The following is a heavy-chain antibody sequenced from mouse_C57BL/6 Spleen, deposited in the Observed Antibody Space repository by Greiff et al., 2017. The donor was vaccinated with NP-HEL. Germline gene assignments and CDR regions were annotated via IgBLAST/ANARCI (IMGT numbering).Heavy chain of an antibody. V-gene: IGHV1-81*01. D-gene: IGHD2-3*01. Sequence: QVQLQQSGAELARPGASVKLSCKASGYTFTSYGISWVKQRTGQGLEWIGEIYPRSGNTYYNEKFKGKATLTADKSSSTAYMELRSLTSEDSAVYFCARWGGYDGYYYWYFDVWGTGTTVTVSS. CDR3: ARWGGYDGYYYWYFDV. J-gene: IGHJ1*03. CDR1: GYTFTSYG. CDR2: IYPRSGNT.